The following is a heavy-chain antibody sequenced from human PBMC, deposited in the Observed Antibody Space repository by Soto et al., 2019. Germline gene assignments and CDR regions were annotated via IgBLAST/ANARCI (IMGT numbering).Heavy chain of an antibody. J-gene: IGHJ5*02. V-gene: IGHV2-5*02. Sequence: SGPTLVKPTQTLTLTCTFSGFSLSTSGVGVGWIRQPSGKALEWLALIYWDDDKRYSPSLKSRLTITKDTSKNQVVLTMTNMDPVDTATYYCAHRLQWLPTGVWFDPWGQGTLVTVSS. CDR1: GFSLSTSGVG. CDR3: AHRLQWLPTGVWFDP. D-gene: IGHD6-19*01. CDR2: IYWDDDK.